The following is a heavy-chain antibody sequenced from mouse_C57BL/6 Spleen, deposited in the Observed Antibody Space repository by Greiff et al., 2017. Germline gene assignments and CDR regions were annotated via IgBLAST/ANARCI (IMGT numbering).Heavy chain of an antibody. CDR3: TREDYYDYDGTFAY. V-gene: IGHV1-5*01. Sequence: VQLQQSGTVLARPGASVKMSCKTSGYTFTSYWMHWVKQRPGQGLEWIGAIYPGNSDTSYNQKFKGKAKLTAVTSASTAYMELSSLTNEDSAVYYCTREDYYDYDGTFAYWGQGTLVTVSA. CDR1: GYTFTSYW. J-gene: IGHJ3*01. CDR2: IYPGNSDT. D-gene: IGHD2-4*01.